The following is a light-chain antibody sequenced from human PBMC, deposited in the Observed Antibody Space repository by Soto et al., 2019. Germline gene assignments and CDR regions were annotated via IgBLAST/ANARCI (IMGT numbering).Light chain of an antibody. CDR3: QHYGGSIT. V-gene: IGKV3-20*01. Sequence: EIVLTQSPGTLSLSPGERATLSCRASESVSSVYLAWYQHKPGQAPRLLIFGASSRATAIPDRFSGSGSGTDFTLTISRLEPEDFAVYYCQHYGGSITFGQGTRLEMK. CDR1: ESVSSVY. CDR2: GAS. J-gene: IGKJ5*01.